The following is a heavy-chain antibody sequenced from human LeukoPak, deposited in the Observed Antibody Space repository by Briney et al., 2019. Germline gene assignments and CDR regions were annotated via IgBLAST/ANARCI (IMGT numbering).Heavy chain of an antibody. Sequence: GGSLRLSCAASGFTFSSYAMNWVSQAPGTGLEWVSGISGSGGRTYYADSVKGRFTISRDNSKNTLYLQMNSLRAEDTAVYYCARDSRNSGSYYPGYWGQGTLVTVSS. V-gene: IGHV3-23*01. CDR3: ARDSRNSGSYYPGY. J-gene: IGHJ4*02. D-gene: IGHD1-26*01. CDR1: GFTFSSYA. CDR2: ISGSGGRT.